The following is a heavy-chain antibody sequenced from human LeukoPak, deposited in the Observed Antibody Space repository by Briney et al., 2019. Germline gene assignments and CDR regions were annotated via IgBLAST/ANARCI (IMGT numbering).Heavy chain of an antibody. CDR1: GGSISSGSYY. CDR3: ARVRNWNPYHTFDY. Sequence: SETLSLTCTVSGGSISSGSYYWSWIRQHPGKGLEWIGYIYYSGSTYYNPSLKSRVTISVDTSKNQFSLKLSSVTAADTAVYYCARVRNWNPYHTFDYWGQGTLVTVSS. D-gene: IGHD1-20*01. V-gene: IGHV4-31*03. CDR2: IYYSGST. J-gene: IGHJ4*02.